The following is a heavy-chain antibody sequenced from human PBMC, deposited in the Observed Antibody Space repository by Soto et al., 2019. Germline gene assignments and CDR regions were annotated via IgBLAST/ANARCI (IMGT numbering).Heavy chain of an antibody. J-gene: IGHJ1*01. D-gene: IGHD6-13*01. CDR1: GGSFSGYY. CDR3: ARGRSRGYSSNLN. CDR2: INHSGST. V-gene: IGHV4-34*01. Sequence: QVQLQQWGAGLLKPSETLSLTCAVYGGSFSGYYWSWIRQPPGKGLEWIGEINHSGSTNYNPSLKSRVTISVDTSKNQFSLKLSSVTAADTAVYYCARGRSRGYSSNLNWGQGTLVTVSS.